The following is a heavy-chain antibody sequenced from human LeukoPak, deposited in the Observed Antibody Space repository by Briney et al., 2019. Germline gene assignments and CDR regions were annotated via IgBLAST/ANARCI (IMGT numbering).Heavy chain of an antibody. Sequence: SETLSLTYAVYGGSFSGYYWSWIRQPPGKGLEWIGEINHSGSTNYNPSLKSRVTISVDTSKNQFSLKLSSVTAADTAVYYCARGFPIYGFDYWGQGTLVTVSS. J-gene: IGHJ4*02. D-gene: IGHD2/OR15-2a*01. V-gene: IGHV4-34*01. CDR2: INHSGST. CDR3: ARGFPIYGFDY. CDR1: GGSFSGYY.